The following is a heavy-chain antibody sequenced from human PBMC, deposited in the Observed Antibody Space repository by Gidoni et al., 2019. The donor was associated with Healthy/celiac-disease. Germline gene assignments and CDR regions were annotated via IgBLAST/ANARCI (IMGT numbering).Heavy chain of an antibody. CDR2: ISSSSSYI. D-gene: IGHD2-21*02. CDR3: ARDYGGNSGDY. J-gene: IGHJ4*02. V-gene: IGHV3-21*01. CDR1: GGTFSSYS. Sequence: EVQLVESGGGLVKPGGSLRLYSAASGGTFSSYSMNWVSQAPGKGLKWVSSISSSSSYIYYAYSVKGRFTISRDNAKNSLYLQMNSLRADATAVYYCARDYGGNSGDYCVQGTLVTVSS.